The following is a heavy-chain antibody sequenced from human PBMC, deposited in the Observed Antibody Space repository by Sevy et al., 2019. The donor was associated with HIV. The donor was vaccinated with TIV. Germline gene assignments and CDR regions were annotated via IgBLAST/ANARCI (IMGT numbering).Heavy chain of an antibody. Sequence: GSLRLSCAASGFTFSNAWMSWVRQAPGKGLEWVGRIKSKTDGGTTDYAAPVKGRFTISRDDSKNTLYLQMNSLKTEDTAVYYCTTPHYYDSSGYRFRAFDIWGQGTMVTVSS. J-gene: IGHJ3*02. CDR3: TTPHYYDSSGYRFRAFDI. D-gene: IGHD3-22*01. V-gene: IGHV3-15*01. CDR1: GFTFSNAW. CDR2: IKSKTDGGTT.